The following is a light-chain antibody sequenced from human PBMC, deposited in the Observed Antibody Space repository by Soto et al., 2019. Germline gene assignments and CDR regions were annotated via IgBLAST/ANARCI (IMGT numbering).Light chain of an antibody. Sequence: DIQVTQSPSSLSASVGDRVTITCRASQSISTYLNWYQQKPGKAPKLLIYAASSLQSGVPSRFSRSGYGTDFTLTISTLQPEDFATYYCQQSYTTPRTFGQGTKVDIK. CDR2: AAS. CDR1: QSISTY. CDR3: QQSYTTPRT. V-gene: IGKV1-39*01. J-gene: IGKJ1*01.